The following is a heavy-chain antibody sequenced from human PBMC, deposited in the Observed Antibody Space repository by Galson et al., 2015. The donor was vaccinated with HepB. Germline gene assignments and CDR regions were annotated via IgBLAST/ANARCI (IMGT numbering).Heavy chain of an antibody. CDR3: AAYYYGSGSYYKPNWFDP. Sequence: SVKVSCKASGYTFTSYYMHLVRQAPGQGLEWMGIINPSGGSTSYAQKFQGGVTMTRDTSTSTVYMELSSLRSEDTAVYYCAAYYYGSGSYYKPNWFDPWGQGTLVTVSS. CDR1: GYTFTSYY. CDR2: INPSGGST. V-gene: IGHV1-46*01. D-gene: IGHD3-10*01. J-gene: IGHJ5*02.